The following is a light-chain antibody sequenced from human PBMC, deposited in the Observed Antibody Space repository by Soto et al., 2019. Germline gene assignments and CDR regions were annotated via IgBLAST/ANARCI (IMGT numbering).Light chain of an antibody. J-gene: IGKJ3*01. V-gene: IGKV3-20*01. CDR2: GAS. CDR3: QQYGSSPIT. CDR1: QSVSSSY. Sequence: EIVLTQSPGTLSLSPGERATLSCRASQSVSSSYLAWYQPKPGQAPRLLIYGASSRATGIPDRFSGSGARTDFTLTISRLEPEDFAVYYCQQYGSSPITFGPGTKVDIK.